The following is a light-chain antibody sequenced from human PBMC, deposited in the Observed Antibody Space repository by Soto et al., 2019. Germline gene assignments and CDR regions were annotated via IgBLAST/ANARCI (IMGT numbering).Light chain of an antibody. CDR3: QQYSSWPRT. CDR1: QSVTSY. CDR2: GAS. Sequence: EIVMTQSPATVSVSPGERATLPCRASQSVTSYLGWYQQKPGQAPRLLLYGASTRVTGIPARFSGSGSGTEFTLPISSLQSEDFAVYYCQQYSSWPRTFGQGTKVEIK. V-gene: IGKV3-15*01. J-gene: IGKJ1*01.